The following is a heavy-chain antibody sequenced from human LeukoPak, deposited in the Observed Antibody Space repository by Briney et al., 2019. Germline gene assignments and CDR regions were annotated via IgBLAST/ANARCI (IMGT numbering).Heavy chain of an antibody. CDR2: IKQDGSEK. D-gene: IGHD3-3*01. Sequence: GGSLRLSCAASGFTFSSYEMNWVRQAPGKGLEWVANIKQDGSEKYYVDSVKGRFTISRDNAKNSLYLQMNSLRAEDTAVYYCARDAPREVYDFWSGYYSGYYYYYMDVWGKGTTVTVSS. J-gene: IGHJ6*03. CDR1: GFTFSSYE. CDR3: ARDAPREVYDFWSGYYSGYYYYYMDV. V-gene: IGHV3-7*01.